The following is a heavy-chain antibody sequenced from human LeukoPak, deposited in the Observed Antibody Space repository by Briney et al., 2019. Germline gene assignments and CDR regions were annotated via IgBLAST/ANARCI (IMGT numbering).Heavy chain of an antibody. CDR1: GGSISSGSYY. J-gene: IGHJ5*02. CDR2: IYTSGST. V-gene: IGHV4-61*02. CDR3: ARGIAARGNWFDP. D-gene: IGHD6-6*01. Sequence: SETLSLTCTVSGGSISSGSYYWSWIRQPAGKGLEWIGRIYTSGSTNYNPSLKSRVTISLDTSKNQFSLKLSSVTAADTAVYHCARGIAARGNWFDPWGQGTLVTVSS.